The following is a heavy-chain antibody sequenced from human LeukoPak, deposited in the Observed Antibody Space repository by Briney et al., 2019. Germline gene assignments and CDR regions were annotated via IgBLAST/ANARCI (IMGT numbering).Heavy chain of an antibody. Sequence: GGSLRLSCAASGFTFDDYGMSWVRQAPGKGLEWVSGINWNGGSTGYADSVKGRFTISRDNAKNSLYLQKNSLRAEDTALYYCARADIVVVVAADYYYMDVWGKGTTVTVSS. CDR2: INWNGGST. D-gene: IGHD2-15*01. J-gene: IGHJ6*03. CDR1: GFTFDDYG. V-gene: IGHV3-20*04. CDR3: ARADIVVVVAADYYYMDV.